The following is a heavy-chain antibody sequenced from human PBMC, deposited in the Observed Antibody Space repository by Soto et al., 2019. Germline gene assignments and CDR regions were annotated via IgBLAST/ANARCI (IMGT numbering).Heavy chain of an antibody. V-gene: IGHV2-26*01. CDR2: IFSNDEK. CDR1: GFSLSNARMG. J-gene: IGHJ4*02. Sequence: QVTLKESGPVLVKPTETLTLTCTVSGFSLSNARMGVSWIRQPPGKALEWLAHIFSNDEKSYSTSLKSRLTIPTDTSKSQVVLTMTNMDTVDTATYYCARILSSGWGYYFDYWGQGTLVTVSS. CDR3: ARILSSGWGYYFDY. D-gene: IGHD6-19*01.